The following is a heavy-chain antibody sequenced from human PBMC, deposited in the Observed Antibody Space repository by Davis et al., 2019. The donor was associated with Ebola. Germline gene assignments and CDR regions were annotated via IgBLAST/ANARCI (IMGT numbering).Heavy chain of an antibody. CDR2: INPSGGST. V-gene: IGHV1-46*01. J-gene: IGHJ3*02. CDR1: GYTFTGYY. Sequence: AASVKVSCKASGYTFTGYYMHWVRQAPGQGLEWMGIINPSGGSTSYAQKFQGRVTMTRDTSTSTVYMELSSLRSEDTAVYYCARGFYPFTVTGAFDIWGQGTMVTVSS. CDR3: ARGFYPFTVTGAFDI. D-gene: IGHD4-17*01.